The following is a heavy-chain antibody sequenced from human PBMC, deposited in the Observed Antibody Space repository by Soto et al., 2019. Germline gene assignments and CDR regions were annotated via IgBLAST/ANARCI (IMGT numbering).Heavy chain of an antibody. CDR1: GFTFSDYY. CDR3: ASLYGGLFDY. V-gene: IGHV3-11*01. J-gene: IGHJ4*02. Sequence: PGGSLRLSCAASGFTFSDYYMSWIRQAPGKGLEWISYISTGGATIKYADSVKGRFTISRDNAKNSLYLQMNSLRAEDTAVYYCASLYGGLFDYRGQGTLGTVSS. D-gene: IGHD4-17*01. CDR2: ISTGGATI.